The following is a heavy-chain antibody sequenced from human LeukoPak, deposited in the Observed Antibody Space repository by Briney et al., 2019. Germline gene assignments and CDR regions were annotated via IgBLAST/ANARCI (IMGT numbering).Heavy chain of an antibody. CDR3: AGVGRYYYGMDV. D-gene: IGHD3-10*01. Sequence: SETLSLTCTVSGGSISSGGYYWSWIRQHPGKGLEWIGCIYYSGSSYYNPSLKSRVTISLDTSKNQFSLKLSSVTAADTAVYYCAGVGRYYYGMDVWGQGTTVTVSS. J-gene: IGHJ6*02. CDR2: IYYSGSS. V-gene: IGHV4-31*03. CDR1: GGSISSGGYY.